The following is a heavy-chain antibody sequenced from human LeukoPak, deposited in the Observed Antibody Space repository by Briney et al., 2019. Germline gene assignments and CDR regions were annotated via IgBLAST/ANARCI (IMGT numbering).Heavy chain of an antibody. CDR1: GYSFTTYW. V-gene: IGHV5-51*01. CDR2: IYPGDSDT. Sequence: GESLKISCKGSGYSFTTYWIGWVRQMPGKGLEWMGIIYPGDSDTRYSPSFQGQVTISADKSISTAYLQWSSLKASDTAMYYCATSVPNGPMVRGNDAFDIWGQGTMVTVSS. J-gene: IGHJ3*02. CDR3: ATSVPNGPMVRGNDAFDI. D-gene: IGHD3-10*01.